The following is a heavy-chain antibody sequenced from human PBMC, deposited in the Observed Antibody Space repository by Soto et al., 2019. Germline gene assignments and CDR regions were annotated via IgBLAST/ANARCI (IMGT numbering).Heavy chain of an antibody. D-gene: IGHD2-21*02. V-gene: IGHV1-58*02. CDR1: GFTFFTSA. Sequence: SVEVSCKASGFTFFTSAIQWVRQARGQRLEWMGWIVVGSGNTNYAQKFQERVTITRDMSTNTAYMELTSLRSEATAVYYCAADQYCGGDCYFDYWGQGTMVTVSS. J-gene: IGHJ4*02. CDR2: IVVGSGNT. CDR3: AADQYCGGDCYFDY.